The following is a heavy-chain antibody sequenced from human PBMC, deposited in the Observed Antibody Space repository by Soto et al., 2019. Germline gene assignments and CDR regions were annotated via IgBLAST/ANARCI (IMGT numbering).Heavy chain of an antibody. Sequence: QVQLVQSGAEVKKPGASVKVSCKASGYTFTSYGISWVRQAPGQGLEWMGWISAYNGNTNYAQKLQGRVTMTTDTYTSTAYMKLRSLRSDDTAVYYCASGGVDYCGSGVPGHYWGQGTLVTVSS. D-gene: IGHD3-10*01. V-gene: IGHV1-18*01. J-gene: IGHJ4*02. CDR1: GYTFTSYG. CDR2: ISAYNGNT. CDR3: ASGGVDYCGSGVPGHY.